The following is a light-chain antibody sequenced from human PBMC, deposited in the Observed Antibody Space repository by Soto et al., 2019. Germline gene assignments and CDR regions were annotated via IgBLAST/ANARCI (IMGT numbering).Light chain of an antibody. J-gene: IGKJ1*01. CDR2: KTS. V-gene: IGKV1-5*03. Sequence: DIQMTQSPSTLSAFVGDRVTITCRASQSIGSWLAWYQQKAGEAPKLLVYKTSSLESGDPSRFSGSGAGTEFPLSISSPQPDYLATYYCQQYSSFPCTFGQGTKVEIK. CDR1: QSIGSW. CDR3: QQYSSFPCT.